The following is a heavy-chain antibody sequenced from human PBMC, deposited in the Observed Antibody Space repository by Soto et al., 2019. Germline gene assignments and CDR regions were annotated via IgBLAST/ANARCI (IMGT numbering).Heavy chain of an antibody. Sequence: SETLSLTCTVSGGSISSGDYYWSWIRPPPGKGLEWIGYIYYSGSTYYNPSLKSRVTISVDTSKNQFSLKLSSVTAADTAVYYCARALLGYCISTSCSGVYYYYGMDVWGQGTTVTAP. CDR1: GGSISSGDYY. CDR3: ARALLGYCISTSCSGVYYYYGMDV. D-gene: IGHD2-2*01. V-gene: IGHV4-30-4*01. J-gene: IGHJ6*02. CDR2: IYYSGST.